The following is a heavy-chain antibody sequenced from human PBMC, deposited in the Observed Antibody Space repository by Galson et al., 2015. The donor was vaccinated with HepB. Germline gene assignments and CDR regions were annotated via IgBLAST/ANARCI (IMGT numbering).Heavy chain of an antibody. V-gene: IGHV4-30-2*01. CDR3: ARVRIYGSGSVGAFDI. D-gene: IGHD3-10*01. Sequence: QLQESGPGLVKPSETLSLTCAVSGGSISSGGYSWSWIRQPPGKGLEWIGYIYHSGSTYYNPSLKSRVTISVDRSKNQFSLKLSSVTAADTAVYYCARVRIYGSGSVGAFDIWGQGTMVTVSS. CDR2: IYHSGST. CDR1: GGSISSGGYS. J-gene: IGHJ3*02.